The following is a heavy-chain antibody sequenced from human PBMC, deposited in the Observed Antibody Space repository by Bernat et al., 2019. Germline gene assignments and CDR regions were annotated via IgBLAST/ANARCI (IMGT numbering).Heavy chain of an antibody. J-gene: IGHJ3*02. V-gene: IGHV3-15*07. CDR3: TTDPNWNYIDAFDI. CDR2: IKSNSEGGAT. CDR1: GFTFTNAW. D-gene: IGHD1-7*01. Sequence: EVQLVESGGGLVKPGGSLRLSCAVSGFTFTNAWMNWVRQAPGKGLEWVGRIKSNSEGGATDYAAPVKGRFTISRDDSKTTVYLQMNSLKTEDTAVYYCTTDPNWNYIDAFDIWGQGTMVTVSS.